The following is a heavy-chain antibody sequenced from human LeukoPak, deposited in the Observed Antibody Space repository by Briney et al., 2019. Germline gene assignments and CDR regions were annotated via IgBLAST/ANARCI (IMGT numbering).Heavy chain of an antibody. D-gene: IGHD6-13*01. CDR1: GFTFDDYA. J-gene: IGHJ4*02. CDR3: AKGTRIAAAGSFDY. CDR2: ISWNSGSI. Sequence: GGSLRVSCAASGFTFDDYAMHWGRPAPGKGLGWVSAISWNSGSIGYADSVKGRFTISRDNAKNSLYLQMNSLRAEDTALYYFAKGTRIAAAGSFDYWGQGTLVTVSS. V-gene: IGHV3-9*01.